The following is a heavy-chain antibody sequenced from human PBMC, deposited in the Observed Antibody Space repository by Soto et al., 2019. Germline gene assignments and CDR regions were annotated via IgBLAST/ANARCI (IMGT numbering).Heavy chain of an antibody. CDR1: GYTFTSSG. V-gene: IGHV1-18*01. D-gene: IGHD3-3*01. J-gene: IGHJ6*02. CDR3: ARDQGITTFGVYSMYYYGMDV. Sequence: QVQLVQSGAEVKKPGASVKVSCKASGYTFTSSGISWVRQAPGQGLEWMGWISTDNGNTNYAQHLQGRVSMTTDTSKRTAYRDLRSLSSADTAVYYCARDQGITTFGVYSMYYYGMDVWGQGTTVTVSS. CDR2: ISTDNGNT.